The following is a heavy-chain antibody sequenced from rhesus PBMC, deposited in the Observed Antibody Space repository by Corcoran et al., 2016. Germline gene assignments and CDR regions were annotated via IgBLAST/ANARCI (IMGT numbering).Heavy chain of an antibody. CDR3: ARQIDLRDQYFEF. J-gene: IGHJ1*01. D-gene: IGHD1-38*01. Sequence: QVQLQESGPGVVKPSETLSLTCAVSGGSISDSYLWSWIRQPPGQGLEWIGYIYGSSTSTNYNPSLKSRVTISKDTSKNQFSLKLSSVTAADTVVYYCARQIDLRDQYFEFWGQGALVTVSS. CDR2: IYGSSTST. V-gene: IGHV4S10*01. CDR1: GGSISDSYL.